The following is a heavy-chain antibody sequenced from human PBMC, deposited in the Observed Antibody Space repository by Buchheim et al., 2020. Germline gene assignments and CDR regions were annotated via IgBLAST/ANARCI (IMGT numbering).Heavy chain of an antibody. CDR1: GYSFTSYW. V-gene: IGHV5-51*01. D-gene: IGHD3-3*01. CDR2: IYPGDSDT. CDR3: ARQADFWSGFADS. Sequence: EVQLVQSRAKVKKAGESLKISCKGSGYSFTSYWIAWVRQMPGKGLEWMGIIYPGDSDTRYNPAFQGQVTISADKSISTAYLQWSSLKASDTALYYCARQADFWSGFADSWGQGTL. J-gene: IGHJ4*02.